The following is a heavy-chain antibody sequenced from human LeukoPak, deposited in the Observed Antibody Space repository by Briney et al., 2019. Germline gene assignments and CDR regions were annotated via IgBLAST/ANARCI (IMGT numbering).Heavy chain of an antibody. Sequence: GASVKVSCKASGYTFTNYGISWVRQAPGQGLEWMGWISAYNGNTNYAQKLQGRVTMTTDTSTSTAYMELRSLRSDDTAVYYCARDYPGSFLEWLLPFDYWGQGTLVTVSS. CDR3: ARDYPGSFLEWLLPFDY. CDR1: GYTFTNYG. V-gene: IGHV1-18*01. J-gene: IGHJ4*02. CDR2: ISAYNGNT. D-gene: IGHD3-3*02.